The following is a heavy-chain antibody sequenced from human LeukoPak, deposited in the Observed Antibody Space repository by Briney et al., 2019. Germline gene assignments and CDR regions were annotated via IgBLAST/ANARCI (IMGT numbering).Heavy chain of an antibody. V-gene: IGHV3-64D*09. CDR2: INRNGGDT. CDR3: VKDQAVVVTAILSH. J-gene: IGHJ4*02. Sequence: GGSLRLSCSASGFTFSSYAMHCVRQAPGKGLEYVSSINRNGGDTYYADSVTGRFTISRDNSKNTLYLQMSSLRAEDTAVYYCVKDQAVVVTAILSHWGQGTLVTVSS. CDR1: GFTFSSYA. D-gene: IGHD2-21*02.